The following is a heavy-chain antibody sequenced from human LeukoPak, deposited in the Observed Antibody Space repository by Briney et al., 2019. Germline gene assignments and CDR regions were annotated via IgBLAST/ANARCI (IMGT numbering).Heavy chain of an antibody. J-gene: IGHJ4*02. D-gene: IGHD5-24*01. CDR2: IYYSGST. V-gene: IGHV4-39*01. CDR3: ARHVRDGYKMIPDY. Sequence: SETLSLTCTVSGGSISSSIYYWGWIRQPPGKGLEWIGSIYYSGSTYYNPSLKSRVTISVDTSKNQFSLKLSSVTAADTAVYYCARHVRDGYKMIPDYWGQGTLVTVSS. CDR1: GGSISSSIYY.